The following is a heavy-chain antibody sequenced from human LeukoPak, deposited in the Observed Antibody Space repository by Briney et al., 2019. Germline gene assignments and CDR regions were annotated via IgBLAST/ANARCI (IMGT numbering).Heavy chain of an antibody. CDR3: AGRRLRDRYLDL. J-gene: IGHJ2*01. Sequence: SETLSLTCTVSGGSISSYYWSWMRQPPGKGLECIGYIFYSGSTNYSRTTNYTPSLKSRVTISLDTSKNQFSLTVRSVTAADTAVYHCAGRRLRDRYLDLWGRGTLVTVSS. CDR2: IFYSGST. CDR1: GGSISSYY. D-gene: IGHD4-17*01. V-gene: IGHV4-59*01.